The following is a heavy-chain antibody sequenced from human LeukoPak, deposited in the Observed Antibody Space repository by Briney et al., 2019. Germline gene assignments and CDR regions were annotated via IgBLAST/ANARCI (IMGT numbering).Heavy chain of an antibody. V-gene: IGHV3-33*08. Sequence: PGGSLRLSCAASGFTFSNYGMSWVRQAPGKGLEWVAVIWYDGSNKYYADSVKGRFTISRDNSKNTLYLQMNSLRAEDTAVYYCASIRGGYYFDYWGQGTLVTVSS. D-gene: IGHD3-16*01. CDR2: IWYDGSNK. J-gene: IGHJ4*02. CDR3: ASIRGGYYFDY. CDR1: GFTFSNYG.